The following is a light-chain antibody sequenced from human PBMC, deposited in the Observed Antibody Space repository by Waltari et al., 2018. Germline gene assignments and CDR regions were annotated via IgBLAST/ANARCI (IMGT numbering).Light chain of an antibody. CDR1: SPTLGAGYD. Sequence: QSVLTQPPSVSGAPGQRVTISCTWSSPTLGAGYDVHWHPQLPGTAPKLLIYGNSNRPSGVPDRFSGSKSGTSASLAITGLQAEDEADYYCQSYDSSLSGYYVFGTGTKVTVL. CDR2: GNS. V-gene: IGLV1-40*01. CDR3: QSYDSSLSGYYV. J-gene: IGLJ1*01.